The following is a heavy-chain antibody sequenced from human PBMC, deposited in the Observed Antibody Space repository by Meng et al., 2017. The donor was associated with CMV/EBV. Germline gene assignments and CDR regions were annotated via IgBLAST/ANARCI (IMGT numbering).Heavy chain of an antibody. Sequence: CSVSVVSISSTGHYWSWFRQHPGKGLEWIGYIYYSGTTYYSPSLKSRVTISIDTSKNQFSLKLSSVTAADTAVYYCGRLMGATTADFWGQGTLVTVSS. J-gene: IGHJ4*02. V-gene: IGHV4-31*03. CDR3: GRLMGATTADF. CDR1: VVSISSTGHY. D-gene: IGHD1-26*01. CDR2: IYYSGTT.